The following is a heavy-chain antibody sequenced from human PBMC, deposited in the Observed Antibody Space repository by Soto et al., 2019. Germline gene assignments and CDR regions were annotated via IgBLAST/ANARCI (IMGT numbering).Heavy chain of an antibody. CDR2: IKQDGSEK. CDR3: ARDLTGDNTY. J-gene: IGHJ4*02. D-gene: IGHD2-21*02. CDR1: GFTFSSYW. V-gene: IGHV3-7*01. Sequence: GESLKISCAASGFTFSSYWMSWVRQAPGKGLEWVANIKQDGSEKYYVDSVKGRFTISRDNAKNSLYLQMNSLRADDTAVYYCARDLTGDNTYWGQGTLVTVSS.